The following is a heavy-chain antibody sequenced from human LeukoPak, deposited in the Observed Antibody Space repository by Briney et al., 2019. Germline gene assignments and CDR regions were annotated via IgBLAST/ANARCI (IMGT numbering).Heavy chain of an antibody. Sequence: ASVKVSCKASGYTFTTYYMHWVRQAPGQGLEWMGIINPSDGSTNYAQKFQGRVTMTRDTSTSTVYMELSSLRSEDTAVYYCARGYGYNYEGAYWGQGTLVTVSS. J-gene: IGHJ4*02. CDR2: INPSDGST. CDR1: GYTFTTYY. D-gene: IGHD5-24*01. V-gene: IGHV1-46*01. CDR3: ARGYGYNYEGAY.